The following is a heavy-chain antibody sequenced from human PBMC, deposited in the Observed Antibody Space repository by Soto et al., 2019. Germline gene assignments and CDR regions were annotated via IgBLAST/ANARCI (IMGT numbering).Heavy chain of an antibody. V-gene: IGHV4-59*08. D-gene: IGHD5-12*01. CDR2: IYYSGST. CDR1: GGSISSYY. CDR3: AKRYSGYDDAFDI. J-gene: IGHJ3*02. Sequence: PSDTLSLTCIVSGGSISSYYWSWIRQPPGKGLEWIGYIYYSGSTNYNPSLKSRVTISVDTSKNQFSLKLNSVTAADTAVYYCAKRYSGYDDAFDIWGQGTMVTVSS.